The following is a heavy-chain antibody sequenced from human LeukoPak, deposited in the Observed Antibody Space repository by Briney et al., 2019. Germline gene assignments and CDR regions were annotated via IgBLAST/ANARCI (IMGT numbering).Heavy chain of an antibody. Sequence: GGSLRLSCTASGFNFGSDAMHWVRQAPGKGLEWVAFIWSDGSNDHYADSVKGRFTISRDNSKNTVCLQMNSLRVEDTAVYYCARDPSGSGWSLSDWGQGTPVTVSS. D-gene: IGHD6-19*01. J-gene: IGHJ4*02. V-gene: IGHV3-33*01. CDR1: GFNFGSDA. CDR2: IWSDGSND. CDR3: ARDPSGSGWSLSD.